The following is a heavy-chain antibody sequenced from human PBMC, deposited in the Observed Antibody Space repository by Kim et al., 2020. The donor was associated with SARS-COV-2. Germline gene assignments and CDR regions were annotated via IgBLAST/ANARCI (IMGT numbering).Heavy chain of an antibody. CDR1: GYTFTSYA. Sequence: ASVKVSCKTSGYTFTSYAMNWVRQAPGQGLEWMGWINTNSGNPTYAQGFTGRFVFSLDTSVSTSYLQISSLKAEDTAVYYCARAGAGKGFDYWGQGTLVTVSS. J-gene: IGHJ4*02. CDR3: ARAGAGKGFDY. CDR2: INTNSGNP. D-gene: IGHD6-13*01. V-gene: IGHV7-4-1*02.